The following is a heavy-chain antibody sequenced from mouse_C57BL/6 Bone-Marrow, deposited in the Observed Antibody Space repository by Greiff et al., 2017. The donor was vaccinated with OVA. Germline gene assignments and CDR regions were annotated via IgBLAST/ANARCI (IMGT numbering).Heavy chain of an antibody. V-gene: IGHV1-81*01. CDR1: GYTFTSYG. CDR2: IYPRSGNT. CDR3: ARCGYYGSSSFDY. D-gene: IGHD1-1*01. J-gene: IGHJ2*01. Sequence: QVQLQQSGAELARPGASVKLSCKASGYTFTSYGLSWVKQRTGQGLEWIGEIYPRSGNTYYNEKFKGKAPLTADNASITSYMELRSLTSDDSAVYFCARCGYYGSSSFDYWGQGTTLTVSS.